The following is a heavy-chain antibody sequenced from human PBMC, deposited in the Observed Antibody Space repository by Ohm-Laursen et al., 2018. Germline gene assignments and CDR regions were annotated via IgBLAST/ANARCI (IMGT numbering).Heavy chain of an antibody. D-gene: IGHD2-21*02. CDR2: ISGSGGST. V-gene: IGHV3-23*01. J-gene: IGHJ3*02. CDR3: AKVSLAYCGGDCYSGAAFDI. CDR1: GFTFSSYW. Sequence: GSLRLSCSASGFTFSSYWMNWVRQAPGKGLEWVSAISGSGGSTYYADSVKGRFTISRDNSKNTLYLQMNSLRAEDTAVYYCAKVSLAYCGGDCYSGAAFDIWGQGTMVTVSS.